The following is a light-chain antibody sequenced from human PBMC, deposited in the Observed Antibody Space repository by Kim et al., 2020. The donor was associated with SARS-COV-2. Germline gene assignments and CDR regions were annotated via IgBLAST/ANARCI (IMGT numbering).Light chain of an antibody. V-gene: IGLV3-1*01. CDR2: QDN. CDR1: KLGDKY. Sequence: SYELTQPPSVSVSLGQTATITCSGNKLGDKYACWYQHKPGQSPVLIIYQDNKRPSGIPERFSGSNSGDTATLTISGTQAMDEADYYCQAWDSSTAVFGTGTKVTVL. CDR3: QAWDSSTAV. J-gene: IGLJ1*01.